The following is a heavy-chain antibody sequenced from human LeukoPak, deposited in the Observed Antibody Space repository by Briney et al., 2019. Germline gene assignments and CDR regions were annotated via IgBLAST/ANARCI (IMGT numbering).Heavy chain of an antibody. Sequence: GGSLRLSCEGSGFSFSAYNMNWVRQAPGKGLESISYISSSSGTIFYADSVKGRFTISRDNAKNSLYLQMNSLRPEDTAVYYCARAEVGGPLLWFGTHRGRWFDPWGQGTLVTVSS. CDR3: ARAEVGGPLLWFGTHRGRWFDP. CDR1: GFSFSAYN. CDR2: ISSSSGTI. V-gene: IGHV3-48*01. J-gene: IGHJ5*02. D-gene: IGHD3-10*01.